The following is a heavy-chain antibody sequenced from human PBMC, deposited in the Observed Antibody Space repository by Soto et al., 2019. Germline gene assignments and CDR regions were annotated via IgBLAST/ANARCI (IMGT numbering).Heavy chain of an antibody. CDR3: ARSRDGYSLYFYYGMDG. V-gene: IGHV3-30*03. CDR2: ILHDGSAE. Sequence: PGGSLRLSCAASGFIFTSYGMHWVRQAPGKGLEWMALILHDGSAEYYADSVKGRFTISRDNSKNTLYLQMNSLTAEDTAVYYCARSRDGYSLYFYYGMDGWGQGTTVTVS. CDR1: GFIFTSYG. D-gene: IGHD4-4*01. J-gene: IGHJ6*02.